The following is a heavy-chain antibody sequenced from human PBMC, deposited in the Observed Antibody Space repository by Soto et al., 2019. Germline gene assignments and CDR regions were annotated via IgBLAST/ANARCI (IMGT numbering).Heavy chain of an antibody. CDR2: ISSSSSYI. D-gene: IGHD5-18*01. CDR1: GFTFSSYS. V-gene: IGHV3-21*01. J-gene: IGHJ5*02. CDR3: ARVRSDTAMVPPYNWFDP. Sequence: EVQLVESGGGLVKPGGSLRLSCAASGFTFSSYSMNWVRQAPGKGLEWVSSISSSSSYIYYADSVKGRFTISRDNPKNSLYLQMNSLRAEDTAVYYCARVRSDTAMVPPYNWFDPWGQGTLVTVSS.